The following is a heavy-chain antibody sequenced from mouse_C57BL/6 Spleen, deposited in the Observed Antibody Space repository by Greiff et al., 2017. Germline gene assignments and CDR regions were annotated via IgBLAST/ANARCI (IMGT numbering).Heavy chain of an antibody. CDR3: ARCYGSTLYYFDY. J-gene: IGHJ2*01. CDR1: GYAFTNYL. D-gene: IGHD1-1*01. V-gene: IGHV1-54*01. CDR2: INPGSGGT. Sequence: VQLQQSGAELVRPGTSVKVSCKASGYAFTNYLIEWVKQRPGQGLEWIGVINPGSGGTNYNEKFKGKATLTADKSSSTAYMQLSSLTSEDSAVYFCARCYGSTLYYFDYWGQGTTLTVSS.